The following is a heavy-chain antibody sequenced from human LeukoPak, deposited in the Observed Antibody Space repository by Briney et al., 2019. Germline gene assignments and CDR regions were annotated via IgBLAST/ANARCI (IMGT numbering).Heavy chain of an antibody. V-gene: IGHV4-4*07. Sequence: SETLSLTCTVSGGSISGFYWSWIRQPAGEGLEWIGRIYNSGTTNYNPSLRSRVIMSLDTSKSQFSLKLSSVTAADTAVYYCARSTRTYYYDNSGYYYFDNWGQGNLVTVSS. J-gene: IGHJ4*02. CDR2: IYNSGTT. D-gene: IGHD3-22*01. CDR1: GGSISGFY. CDR3: ARSTRTYYYDNSGYYYFDN.